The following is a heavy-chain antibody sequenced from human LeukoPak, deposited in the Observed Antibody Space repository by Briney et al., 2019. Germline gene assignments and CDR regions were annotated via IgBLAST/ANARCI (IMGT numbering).Heavy chain of an antibody. J-gene: IGHJ4*02. CDR1: GFTFSSYA. D-gene: IGHD3-10*01. CDR2: IKTKTDGGTT. V-gene: IGHV3-15*01. CDR3: TTGGLWYSGRVF. Sequence: GGSLRLSCAASGFTFSSYAMSWVRQAPGKGLEWVGRIKTKTDGGTTAFAAPVKGRFTMSRDDSKNTLYLQMNSLKTEDTAMYYCTTGGLWYSGRVFWGQGTLVTVS.